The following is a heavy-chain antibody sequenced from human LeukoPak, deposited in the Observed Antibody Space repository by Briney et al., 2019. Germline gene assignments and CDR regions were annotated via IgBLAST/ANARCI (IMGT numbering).Heavy chain of an antibody. V-gene: IGHV3-64D*09. J-gene: IGHJ4*02. CDR2: ISSNGGST. D-gene: IGHD2-2*01. Sequence: GGSLRLSCSASGFTFSSYAMHWVRQAPGKGLEYVSAISSNGGSTYYADSVKGRFTISRDNSKNTLYLQMSSLRAEDTAVYYCAKAHCSPTSCSRIDYWGQGTLVTVSS. CDR1: GFTFSSYA. CDR3: AKAHCSPTSCSRIDY.